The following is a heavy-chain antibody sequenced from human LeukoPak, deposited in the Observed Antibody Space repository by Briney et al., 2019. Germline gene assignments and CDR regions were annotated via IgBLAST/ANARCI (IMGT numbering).Heavy chain of an antibody. D-gene: IGHD1-26*01. CDR1: GYTFSSYG. V-gene: IGHV1-18*01. CDR2: ISAYNGNT. Sequence: ASVKVSCKPSGYTFSSYGISWVRQAPGQGLEWMGWISAYNGNTNYAQKFQGRVTMTTDTSTYTAYMDLRSLRSDDTAVYHCARVSGSYRGAIDYWGQGTLVTVSS. CDR3: ARVSGSYRGAIDY. J-gene: IGHJ4*02.